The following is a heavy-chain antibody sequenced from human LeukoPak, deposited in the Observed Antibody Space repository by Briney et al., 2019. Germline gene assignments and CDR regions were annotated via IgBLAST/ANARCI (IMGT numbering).Heavy chain of an antibody. Sequence: GGSLRLSCAASGFTFSSYWMHWVRQAPGKGLVWVSCIKSDGSSTTYADSVKGRFTTSRDNAKNTLRLQMNSLRAEDTAVYYCARDSSSWYYDYWGQGTLVTVSS. V-gene: IGHV3-74*03. J-gene: IGHJ4*02. CDR3: ARDSSSWYYDY. CDR1: GFTFSSYW. CDR2: IKSDGSST. D-gene: IGHD6-13*01.